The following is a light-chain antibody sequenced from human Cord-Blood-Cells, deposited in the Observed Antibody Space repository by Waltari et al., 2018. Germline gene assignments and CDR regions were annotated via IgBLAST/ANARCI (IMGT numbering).Light chain of an antibody. CDR2: AAS. V-gene: IGKV3-11*01. CDR3: QQRSNWPPT. J-gene: IGKJ1*01. Sequence: ELVLTQSPATLSLSPGARATLSCRASQNVSSYLAWYQQKPGQAPRLLIYAASNRATGIPARFSGSGSGTDFTLTISSLEPEDFAVYYCQQRSNWPPTFGQGTKVEIK. CDR1: QNVSSY.